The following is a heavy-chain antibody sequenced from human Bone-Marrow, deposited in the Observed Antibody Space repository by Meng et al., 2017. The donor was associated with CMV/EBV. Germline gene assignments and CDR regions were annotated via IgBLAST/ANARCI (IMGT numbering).Heavy chain of an antibody. CDR1: GGSISSFY. V-gene: IGHV4-59*01. CDR3: ASSNYYDSSSYSLFDAFDI. D-gene: IGHD3-22*01. CDR2: IYYSGST. J-gene: IGHJ3*02. Sequence: SETLSLTCTVSGGSISSFYWSWIRQPPGKGLEWIGYIYYSGSTNYNPSLKSRVTISVDTSKNQFSLKLSSVTAADTAVYYCASSNYYDSSSYSLFDAFDIWGQGPMVTV.